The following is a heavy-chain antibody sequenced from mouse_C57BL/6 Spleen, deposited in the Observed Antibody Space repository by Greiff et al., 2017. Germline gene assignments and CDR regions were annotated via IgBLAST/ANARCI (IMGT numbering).Heavy chain of an antibody. Sequence: QVQLQQPGAELVKPGASVKLSCKASGYTFTSYWMHWVKQRPGRGLEWIGRIDPNSGGTKYNEKFKSKATLTVDKPSSTAYMQLSSLTSEDSAVYYCASPSYYGSSPYAMDYWGQGTSVTVSS. CDR2: IDPNSGGT. V-gene: IGHV1-72*01. J-gene: IGHJ4*01. D-gene: IGHD1-1*01. CDR1: GYTFTSYW. CDR3: ASPSYYGSSPYAMDY.